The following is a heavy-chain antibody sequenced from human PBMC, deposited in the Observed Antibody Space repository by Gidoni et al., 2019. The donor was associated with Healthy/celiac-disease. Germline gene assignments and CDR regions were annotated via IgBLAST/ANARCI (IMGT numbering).Heavy chain of an antibody. Sequence: QVQLQESGPALVNPSHTLSRTCTLPGGSISSGSYYWSWLRQPAGKGLEWIGRIYTSGSTNHNPSLKSRVTMSVDTSKNQFSLKLSSVTAADTAVYYCARELDGPAPPGFDPWGQGTLVTVS. V-gene: IGHV4-61*02. CDR3: ARELDGPAPPGFDP. D-gene: IGHD2-2*01. CDR1: GGSISSGSYY. J-gene: IGHJ5*02. CDR2: IYTSGST.